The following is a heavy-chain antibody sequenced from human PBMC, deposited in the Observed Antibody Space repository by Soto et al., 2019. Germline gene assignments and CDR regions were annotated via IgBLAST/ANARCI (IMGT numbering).Heavy chain of an antibody. CDR2: IYYSGST. V-gene: IGHV4-31*11. CDR3: ARLSNPWGNSVMDY. J-gene: IGHJ4*02. D-gene: IGHD3-16*01. CDR1: GGSISSGGYS. Sequence: PSETLSLTCAVSGGSISSGGYSWSWIRRHPGKGLEWIGYIYYSGSTYYNPSLKSRVTISVDTSKNQFSLKLSSVTAADTAVYYCARLSNPWGNSVMDYWGQGTLVTVSS.